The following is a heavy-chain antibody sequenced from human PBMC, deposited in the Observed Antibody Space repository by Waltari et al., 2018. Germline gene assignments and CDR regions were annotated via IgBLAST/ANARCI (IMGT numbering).Heavy chain of an antibody. D-gene: IGHD5-12*01. CDR1: GGSFSGYY. V-gene: IGHV4-34*01. Sequence: QVQLQQWGAGLLQPSETLSLTCAVYGGSFSGYYWSWTRQPPGKGLEWIGEINHSGSTNYNPSLKSRVTISVDTSKNQFSLKLSSVTAADTAVYYCARVNLVATMGWFDPWGQGTLVTVSS. CDR3: ARVNLVATMGWFDP. J-gene: IGHJ5*02. CDR2: INHSGST.